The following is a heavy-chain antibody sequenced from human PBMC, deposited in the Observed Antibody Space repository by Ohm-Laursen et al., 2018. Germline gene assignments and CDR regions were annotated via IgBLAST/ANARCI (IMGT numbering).Heavy chain of an antibody. D-gene: IGHD3-10*01. Sequence: SLRLSCTAPGFTFSSYGMHWVRQAPGKGLEWVAVISYDGSNKYYADSVKGRFTISRDNSKNTLYLQMNSLRAEDTAVYYCAKDQRGLDYWGQGTLVTVSS. CDR1: GFTFSSYG. CDR2: ISYDGSNK. CDR3: AKDQRGLDY. V-gene: IGHV3-30*18. J-gene: IGHJ4*02.